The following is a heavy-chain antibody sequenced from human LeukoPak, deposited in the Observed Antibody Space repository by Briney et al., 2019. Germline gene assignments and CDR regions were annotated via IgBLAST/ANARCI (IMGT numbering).Heavy chain of an antibody. Sequence: GGSLRLSCAASGFTFSSYSMNWVRQAPGKGLEWVSSISSSSYIYYADSVKGRFTISRDNAKNSLYLQMNSLRAEDTAVYYCARDMVWGHDIVVVPAALDAFDIWGQGTMVTVSS. J-gene: IGHJ3*02. CDR1: GFTFSSYS. CDR3: ARDMVWGHDIVVVPAALDAFDI. V-gene: IGHV3-21*01. D-gene: IGHD2-2*01. CDR2: ISSSSYI.